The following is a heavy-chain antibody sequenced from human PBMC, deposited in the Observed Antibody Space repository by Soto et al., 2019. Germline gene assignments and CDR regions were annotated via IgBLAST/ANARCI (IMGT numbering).Heavy chain of an antibody. Sequence: RASVKISCKASGGTFSSYAISWVRQAPGQGLEWMGGIIPIFGTANYAQKFQGRVTITADESTSTAYMELSRLRSEDTAVYYCARDGGTYYDILTGYNWFEPWGQGTLVTVSS. D-gene: IGHD3-9*01. V-gene: IGHV1-69*13. CDR3: ARDGGTYYDILTGYNWFEP. CDR2: IIPIFGTA. J-gene: IGHJ5*02. CDR1: GGTFSSYA.